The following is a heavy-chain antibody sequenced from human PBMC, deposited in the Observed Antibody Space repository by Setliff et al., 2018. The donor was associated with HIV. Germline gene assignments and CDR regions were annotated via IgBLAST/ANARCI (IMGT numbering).Heavy chain of an antibody. J-gene: IGHJ4*02. CDR3: ARALYGSDSLLDS. V-gene: IGHV3-74*01. CDR1: GFTLTSSW. Sequence: PGGSLRLSCAVSGFTLTSSWIHWVHQAPGKGLVWVSRFRGDDRTTNYADSVKGRFTFSSDNAKNTVYLQMDALRAEDTAVYYCARALYGSDSLLDSWGQ. CDR2: FRGDDRTT. D-gene: IGHD1-26*01.